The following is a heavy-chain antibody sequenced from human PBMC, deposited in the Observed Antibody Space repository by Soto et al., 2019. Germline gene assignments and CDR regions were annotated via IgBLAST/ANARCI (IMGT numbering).Heavy chain of an antibody. Sequence: GGSLRLSCAASGFTFSSYWMSWVRQAPGKGLEWVANIKQDGSEKYYVDSVKGRFTISRDNAKNSLYLQMNSLRAEDTAVYYCARVPGAVGYCSGGSCYSSYRYYYYYMDVWGKGTTVTVSS. D-gene: IGHD2-15*01. CDR3: ARVPGAVGYCSGGSCYSSYRYYYYYMDV. V-gene: IGHV3-7*01. CDR1: GFTFSSYW. J-gene: IGHJ6*03. CDR2: IKQDGSEK.